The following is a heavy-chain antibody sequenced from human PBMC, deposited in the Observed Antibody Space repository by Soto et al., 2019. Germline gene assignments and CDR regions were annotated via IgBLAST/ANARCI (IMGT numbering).Heavy chain of an antibody. CDR1: GGSISSYY. CDR3: ARDRTYYDILTGPKQPSYYFDY. J-gene: IGHJ4*02. CDR2: IYYSGST. V-gene: IGHV4-59*01. D-gene: IGHD3-9*01. Sequence: PSETLSLTCTVSGGSISSYYWSWIRQPPGKGLEWIGYIYYSGSTNYNPSLKSRVTISVDTSKNQFSLKLSSVTAADTAVYYCARDRTYYDILTGPKQPSYYFDYWGQGTLVTVSS.